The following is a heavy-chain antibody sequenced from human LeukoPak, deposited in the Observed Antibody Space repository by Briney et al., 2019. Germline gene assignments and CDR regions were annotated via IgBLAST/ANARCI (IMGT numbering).Heavy chain of an antibody. CDR1: GCTFSSYA. CDR3: VNIDPQAIDY. Sequence: GGSLRLSCSASGCTFSSYAMHWVRQAPGKGLEYVSAISSNGGSTYYADSVKGRFTISRDNSKNTLDLQMSSLRAEDTAVYYCVNIDPQAIDYWGQGTLVTVSS. CDR2: ISSNGGST. J-gene: IGHJ4*02. V-gene: IGHV3-64D*06.